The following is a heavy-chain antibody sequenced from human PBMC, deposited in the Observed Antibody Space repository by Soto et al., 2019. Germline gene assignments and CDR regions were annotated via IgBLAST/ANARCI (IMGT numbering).Heavy chain of an antibody. V-gene: IGHV5-10-1*03. D-gene: IGHD3-10*01. CDR1: GYSFTSYW. Sequence: EVQLVQSGAEVKKPGESLRISCKGSGYSFTSYWISWVRQMPGKGLEWMGRIDPSDSYTNYSPSFQGHVTISADKSISTAYLQWSSLNALDTSMYYCARQPGEYYCYGMDVWGQGTTVTVSS. CDR3: ARQPGEYYCYGMDV. CDR2: IDPSDSYT. J-gene: IGHJ6*02.